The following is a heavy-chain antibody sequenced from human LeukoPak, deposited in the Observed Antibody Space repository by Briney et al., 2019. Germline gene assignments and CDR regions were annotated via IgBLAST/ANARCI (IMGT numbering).Heavy chain of an antibody. J-gene: IGHJ4*02. CDR3: ATGTRIREAGSEYFDN. D-gene: IGHD3-10*01. Sequence: GGSLRLCCSTSGYHFKDYYFSSIRQAPGKGLEWVSFITVNGAAMYYADSVKGRFTISRDNAKNSVYLEMNTLRAEDASVHYCATGTRIREAGSEYFDNCGQGSLVTVSS. CDR2: ITVNGAAM. V-gene: IGHV3-11*01. CDR1: GYHFKDYY.